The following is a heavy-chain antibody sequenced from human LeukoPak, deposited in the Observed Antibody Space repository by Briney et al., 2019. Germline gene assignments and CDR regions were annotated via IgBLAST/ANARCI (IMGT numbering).Heavy chain of an antibody. CDR3: ARDLPVINWFDP. CDR1: GYTFTSYY. V-gene: IGHV1-46*01. CDR2: INPSGGST. J-gene: IGHJ5*02. Sequence: GASVKVSCKASGYTFTSYYMHWVRQAPGQGLEWMGIINPSGGSTSYAQKFQGGVTMTRDTSTSTVYMELSSLRSEDTAVYYCARDLPVINWFDPWGQGTLVTVSS.